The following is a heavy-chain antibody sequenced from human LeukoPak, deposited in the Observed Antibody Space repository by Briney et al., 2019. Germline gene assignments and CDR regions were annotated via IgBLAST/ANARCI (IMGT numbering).Heavy chain of an antibody. V-gene: IGHV1-2*02. J-gene: IGHJ5*02. D-gene: IGHD2-15*01. CDR2: INPNSGGT. Sequence: ASVKVSCKASGYTFTGYYMHWVRQAPGQGLEWMGWINPNSGGTNYAQKFQGRVTMTRDTSISTAYMELSRLRSDDTAVYYCARMYCSGGTCYEFSSRWFDPWGQGTLVTVSS. CDR1: GYTFTGYY. CDR3: ARMYCSGGTCYEFSSRWFDP.